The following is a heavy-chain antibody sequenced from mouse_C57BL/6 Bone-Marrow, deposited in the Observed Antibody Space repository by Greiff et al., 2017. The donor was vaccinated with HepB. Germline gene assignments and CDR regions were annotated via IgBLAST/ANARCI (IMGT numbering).Heavy chain of an antibody. CDR3: ARGYYGSSQFAY. V-gene: IGHV1-80*01. CDR1: GYAFSSYW. Sequence: QVQLKEPGAELVKPGASVKISCKASGYAFSSYWMNWVKQRPGKGLEWIGQIYPGDGDTNYNGKFKGKATLTADKSSSTAYMQLSSLTSEDSAVYFCARGYYGSSQFAYWGQGTLVTVSA. D-gene: IGHD1-1*01. CDR2: IYPGDGDT. J-gene: IGHJ3*01.